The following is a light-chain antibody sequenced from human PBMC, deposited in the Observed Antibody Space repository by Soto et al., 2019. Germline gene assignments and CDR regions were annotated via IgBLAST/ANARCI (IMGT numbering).Light chain of an antibody. CDR3: QQYNSYWT. Sequence: DIQMTQSPSTLSASVGDRVTITCRASQSISSLAWYQQKPGKAPKLLIYKASSLESGVPSRFSGSGSGTEYTLTIRCVQPDDFATYYCQQYNSYWTFGQGTKVEIK. CDR2: KAS. V-gene: IGKV1-5*03. CDR1: QSISS. J-gene: IGKJ1*01.